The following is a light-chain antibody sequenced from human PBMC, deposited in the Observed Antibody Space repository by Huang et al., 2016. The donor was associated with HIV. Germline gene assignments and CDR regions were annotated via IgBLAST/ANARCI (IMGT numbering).Light chain of an antibody. CDR3: QQRDNWLT. J-gene: IGKJ4*01. CDR2: DAS. Sequence: EVVLTQSPATLSLFPGERATLSCRASQSVSSYLAWYQQRPGQAPSLLIYDASNRVTGIPTRFSGSGSGTYFTLTISSLEPEDFAVYYCQQRDNWLTFGGGTKVEI. CDR1: QSVSSY. V-gene: IGKV3-11*01.